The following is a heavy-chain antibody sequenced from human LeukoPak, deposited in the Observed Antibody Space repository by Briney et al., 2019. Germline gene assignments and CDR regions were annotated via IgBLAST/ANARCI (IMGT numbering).Heavy chain of an antibody. Sequence: GGSLRLSCLTSGFTLSTNAMSWVRQAPGKGLEWASSISGSGPSTDYADSVKGRFTISRDKSKNTLYLQMNSLRAEDTAVYYCARLPTFYYDSSHYHYDYWGQGTLVTVSS. CDR3: ARLPTFYYDSSHYHYDY. CDR1: GFTLSTNA. D-gene: IGHD3-22*01. CDR2: ISGSGPST. J-gene: IGHJ4*02. V-gene: IGHV3-23*01.